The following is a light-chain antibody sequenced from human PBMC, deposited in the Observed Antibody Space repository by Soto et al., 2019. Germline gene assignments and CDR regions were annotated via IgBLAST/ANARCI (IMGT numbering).Light chain of an antibody. Sequence: EIVLTQSPGTLSLSPGERATLSCRASESVTSSYLAWYQHKPGQAPRLLIYGASSSATGIPDRFSGSGSGTDFTLTISRLEPEDFAVYYCQQYGRSPRTFGQGTKVEIK. CDR1: ESVTSSY. CDR3: QQYGRSPRT. V-gene: IGKV3-20*01. CDR2: GAS. J-gene: IGKJ1*01.